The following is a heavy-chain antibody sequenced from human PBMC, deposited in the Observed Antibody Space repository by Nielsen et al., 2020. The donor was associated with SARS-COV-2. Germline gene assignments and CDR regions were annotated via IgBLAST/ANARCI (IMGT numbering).Heavy chain of an antibody. J-gene: IGHJ4*02. D-gene: IGHD3-9*01. Sequence: GESLKISCAASGFTFSSLWMSWVRQAPGKGLEWVANIKQDGSEKYFIDSVKGRFTISRDNAKNSLDLQMNSLRDEDTAVYYCARDLELLTNYYALDYWGQGTLVTVSS. CDR2: IKQDGSEK. CDR3: ARDLELLTNYYALDY. CDR1: GFTFSSLW. V-gene: IGHV3-7*01.